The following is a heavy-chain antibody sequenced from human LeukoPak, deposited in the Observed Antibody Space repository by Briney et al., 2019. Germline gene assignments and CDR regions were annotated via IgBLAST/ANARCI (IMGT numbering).Heavy chain of an antibody. CDR1: GYTFSSYG. CDR3: ARDVDSTIVLFDY. J-gene: IGHJ4*02. V-gene: IGHV1-18*01. Sequence: ASVKVSCKASGYTFSSYGISWVRQAPGQGLEWMGWVSGYSGNTKYAQKVHDRVTMTTDTSTSTAYMELRSLRSDDTAVYYCARDVDSTIVLFDYWGQGTLVTVSS. D-gene: IGHD2-8*01. CDR2: VSGYSGNT.